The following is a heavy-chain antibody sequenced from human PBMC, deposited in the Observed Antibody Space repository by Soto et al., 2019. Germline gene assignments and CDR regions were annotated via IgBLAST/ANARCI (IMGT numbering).Heavy chain of an antibody. J-gene: IGHJ4*02. D-gene: IGHD3-22*01. CDR1: GYTFTSYA. V-gene: IGHV1-3*01. CDR2: INAGNGKT. Sequence: ASVKVSCKASGYTFTSYAMHWVRQAPGQRLEWMGWINAGNGKTKYSQKFQGRVTITADESTGTAYMELSSLRSEDTAVYYCASLDGPSYYDSSGYYTDYWGQGTLVTVSS. CDR3: ASLDGPSYYDSSGYYTDY.